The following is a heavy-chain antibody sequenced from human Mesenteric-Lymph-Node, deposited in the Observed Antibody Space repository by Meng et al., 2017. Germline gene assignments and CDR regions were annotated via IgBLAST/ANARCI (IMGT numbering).Heavy chain of an antibody. CDR1: GASISSGGYY. D-gene: IGHD2-21*01. CDR2: IHHSGSA. Sequence: QGPLQESGPGLVKPSQTLSLTCTVSGASISSGGYYWSWIRQHPGKGLEWIGYIHHSGSAYYNPSLKSRVSISVDTSKNQFSLNLNSMTAADTAVYYCACFGHIPRRNYFDYWGQGTLVTVSS. V-gene: IGHV4-30-4*08. J-gene: IGHJ4*02. CDR3: ACFGHIPRRNYFDY.